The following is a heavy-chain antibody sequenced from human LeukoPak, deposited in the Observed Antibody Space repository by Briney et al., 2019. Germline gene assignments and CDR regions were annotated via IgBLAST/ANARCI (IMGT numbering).Heavy chain of an antibody. J-gene: IGHJ5*02. Sequence: PSETLSLTCAVYGGSLNGHYWSWIRQPPGKGLEWIGEGSDSGGTKFNPSLKSRVTISADTSKNQFSLELSSVTAADTAVYYCARHVTSSFPLQHEFDPWGQGTLVTVSS. D-gene: IGHD2-2*01. CDR1: GGSLNGHY. CDR3: ARHVTSSFPLQHEFDP. V-gene: IGHV4-34*01. CDR2: GSDSGGT.